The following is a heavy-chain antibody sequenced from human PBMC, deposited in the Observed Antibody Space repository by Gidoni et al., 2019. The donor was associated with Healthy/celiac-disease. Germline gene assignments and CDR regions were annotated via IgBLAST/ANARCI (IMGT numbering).Heavy chain of an antibody. D-gene: IGHD3-3*01. V-gene: IGHV3-11*01. J-gene: IGHJ6*02. CDR1: GFNFSDYY. Sequence: QVQLVEHGGGLVKPGGTLRLSCAASGFNFSDYYMSWIRQAPGKGMGWVSYISSSGSTIYYANAVKGRFTISRDNAKNSRYLQMNSLRAEDTAVYYCARGKGFWSGYLDVWGQGTTVTVSS. CDR2: ISSSGSTI. CDR3: ARGKGFWSGYLDV.